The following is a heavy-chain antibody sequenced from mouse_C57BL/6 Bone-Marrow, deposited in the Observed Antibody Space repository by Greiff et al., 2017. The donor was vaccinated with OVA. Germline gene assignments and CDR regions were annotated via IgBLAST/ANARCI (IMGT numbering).Heavy chain of an antibody. D-gene: IGHD1-1*01. CDR2: IRSKSNNYAT. Sequence: EVQLVESGGGLVQPKGSLKLSCAASGFSFNTYAMNWVRQAPGKGLEWVARIRSKSNNYATYYADSVKDRFTISRDDSESMLYLQMNNLKTEDTAMYYCVRGDYYGSYWYFDVWGTGTTVTVSS. CDR3: VRGDYYGSYWYFDV. CDR1: GFSFNTYA. J-gene: IGHJ1*03. V-gene: IGHV10-1*01.